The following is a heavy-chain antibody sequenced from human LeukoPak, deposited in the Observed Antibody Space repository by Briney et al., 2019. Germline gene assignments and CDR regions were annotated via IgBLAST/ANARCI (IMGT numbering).Heavy chain of an antibody. V-gene: IGHV3-74*01. Sequence: GGSLRLSCAASGFTFRSHWMHWVRQAPGKGLVWVSRINSDGSSTSYADSVKGRFTISRDNAKNTLYLQMNSLRAEDTAVYYCAKDLGTLWFGELSPYWGQGTLVTVSS. D-gene: IGHD3-10*01. CDR3: AKDLGTLWFGELSPY. J-gene: IGHJ4*02. CDR1: GFTFRSHW. CDR2: INSDGSST.